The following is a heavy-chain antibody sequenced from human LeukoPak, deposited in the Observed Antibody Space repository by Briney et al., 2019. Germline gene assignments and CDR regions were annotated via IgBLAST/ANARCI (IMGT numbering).Heavy chain of an antibody. CDR1: GGSFSGYY. D-gene: IGHD3-22*01. V-gene: IGHV4-34*01. CDR3: ARAPGSSGYYYGLDP. CDR2: INHSGST. Sequence: PSETLSLTCAVYGGSFSGYYWSWIRQPPGKGLEWIGEINHSGSTNYNPSLKSRVTISVDTSKNQFSLKLSSVTAADAAVYYCARAPGSSGYYYGLDPWAQGTLVTVSS. J-gene: IGHJ5*02.